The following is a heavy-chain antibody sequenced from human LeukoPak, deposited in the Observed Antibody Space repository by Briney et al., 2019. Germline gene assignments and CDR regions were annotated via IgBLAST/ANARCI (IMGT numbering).Heavy chain of an antibody. CDR3: ARDGYCSGGSCSGWFDP. Sequence: ASVEVSCKASGYTFTSYSISWVRQAPGQGLEWMGWINPNSGGTNYAQKFQGRVTMTRDTSISTAYMELSRLRSDDTAVYYCARDGYCSGGSCSGWFDPWGQGTLVTVSS. D-gene: IGHD2-15*01. CDR2: INPNSGGT. J-gene: IGHJ5*02. V-gene: IGHV1-2*02. CDR1: GYTFTSYS.